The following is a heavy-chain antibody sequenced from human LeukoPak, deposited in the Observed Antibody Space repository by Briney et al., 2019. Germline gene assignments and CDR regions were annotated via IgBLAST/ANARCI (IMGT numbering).Heavy chain of an antibody. Sequence: ASVKVSCRASGYTFTSYYMHWVRQAPGQGLEWMGIINPSGGSTSYAQKFQGRVTMTRDTSTSTVYMELSSLRSEDTAVYYCARATGYYNGYFYYGMDVWGQGTTVTVSS. CDR1: GYTFTSYY. CDR2: INPSGGST. J-gene: IGHJ6*02. V-gene: IGHV1-46*01. CDR3: ARATGYYNGYFYYGMDV. D-gene: IGHD3-9*01.